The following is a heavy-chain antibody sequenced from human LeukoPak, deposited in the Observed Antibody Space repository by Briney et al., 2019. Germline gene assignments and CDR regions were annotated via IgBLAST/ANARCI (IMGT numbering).Heavy chain of an antibody. J-gene: IGHJ4*02. V-gene: IGHV4-4*07. Sequence: PSETLSLTCTVSGGSISSYYWSWIRQPPGKGLEWIGRIYTSGSTNYNPSLKSRVTMSVDTSKNQFSLKLSSVTAADTAVYYCARGLTYSSSWVRFDYWGQGTLVTVSS. CDR2: IYTSGST. CDR3: ARGLTYSSSWVRFDY. D-gene: IGHD6-13*01. CDR1: GGSISSYY.